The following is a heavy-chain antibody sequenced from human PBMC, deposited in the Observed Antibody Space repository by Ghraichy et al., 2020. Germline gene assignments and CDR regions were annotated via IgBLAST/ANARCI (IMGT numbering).Heavy chain of an antibody. V-gene: IGHV3-21*01. J-gene: IGHJ3*02. CDR1: GFTFSSYS. Sequence: GGSLRLSCAASGFTFSSYSMNWVRQAPGKGLEWVSSISSSSSYIYYADSVKGRFTISRDNAKNSLYLQMNSLRAEDTAVYYCARVGWELLDGAFDIWGQGTMVTVSS. CDR2: ISSSSSYI. D-gene: IGHD1-26*01. CDR3: ARVGWELLDGAFDI.